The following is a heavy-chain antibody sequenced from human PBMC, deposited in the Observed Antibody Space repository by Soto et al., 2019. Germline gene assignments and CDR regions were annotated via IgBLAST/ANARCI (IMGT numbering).Heavy chain of an antibody. CDR3: ARDHIRSIAARYYYYYGMDV. Sequence: QVQLVQSGAEVKKPGSSVKVSCKASGGTFSSYAISWVRQAPGQGLEWMGGIIPIFGTANYAQKFQGRVTITADESMSTAYMELSSLRSEDTAVYYCARDHIRSIAARYYYYYGMDVWGQGTTVTVSS. D-gene: IGHD6-6*01. J-gene: IGHJ6*02. V-gene: IGHV1-69*01. CDR1: GGTFSSYA. CDR2: IIPIFGTA.